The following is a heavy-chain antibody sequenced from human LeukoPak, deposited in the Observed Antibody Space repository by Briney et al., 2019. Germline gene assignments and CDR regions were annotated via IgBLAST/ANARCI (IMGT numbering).Heavy chain of an antibody. CDR3: ARGTVRGAFDI. J-gene: IGHJ3*02. CDR1: GYSISSGGYS. D-gene: IGHD3-16*02. CDR2: IYHTENT. V-gene: IGHV4-30-2*01. Sequence: SQTLSLTCAVSGYSISSGGYSWSWIRQPPGRGLEWIGYIYHTENTYYNPSLTSRVTISLDRSKNQFSLKLTSVTAADTAVYYCARGTVRGAFDIWGQGTMVTVSS.